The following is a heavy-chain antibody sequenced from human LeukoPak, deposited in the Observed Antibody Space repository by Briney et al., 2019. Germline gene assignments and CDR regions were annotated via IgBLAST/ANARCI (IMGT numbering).Heavy chain of an antibody. CDR3: AKQSYARSLGE. CDR1: GFPFSDFS. CDR2: TNSGGTST. D-gene: IGHD2-8*01. J-gene: IGHJ4*02. V-gene: IGHV3-23*01. Sequence: PGGSLRLSCATSGFPFSDFSMSWVRQAPGKGLEWISTTNSGGTSTYYAESVKGRFTISRDNSKNTLYLQMSSLRVEDTAVYNCAKQSYARSLGEGGPGTLVSVSS.